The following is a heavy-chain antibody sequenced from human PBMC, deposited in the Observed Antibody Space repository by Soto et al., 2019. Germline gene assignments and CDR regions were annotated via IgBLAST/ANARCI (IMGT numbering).Heavy chain of an antibody. CDR2: IYYSGST. V-gene: IGHV4-39*01. Sequence: SETLSLTCTVSGGSISSSSYYWGWIRQPPGKGLEWIGSIYYSGSTYYNPSLKSRVTISVDTSKNQFSLKLSSVTAADTAVYYCARNVDEYPGPLWGQGTLVTVSS. CDR3: ARNVDEYPGPL. J-gene: IGHJ4*02. D-gene: IGHD3-16*01. CDR1: GGSISSSSYY.